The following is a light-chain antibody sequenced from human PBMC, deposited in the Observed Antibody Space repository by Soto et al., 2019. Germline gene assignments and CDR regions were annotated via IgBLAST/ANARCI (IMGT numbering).Light chain of an antibody. Sequence: QSALTQPASVSGSPGQSITISCTGTSSDVGGYNYVSWYQQHPGKAPKLMIYDVSNRPSGVSNRFSGSKSGNTASLTISGLQAEDEADYYCSSYTSSSTLSFGRGTKVTVL. J-gene: IGLJ2*01. V-gene: IGLV2-14*01. CDR3: SSYTSSSTLS. CDR1: SSDVGGYNY. CDR2: DVS.